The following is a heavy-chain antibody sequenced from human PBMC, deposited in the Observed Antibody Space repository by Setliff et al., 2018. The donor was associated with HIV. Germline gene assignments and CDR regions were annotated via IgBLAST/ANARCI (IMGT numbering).Heavy chain of an antibody. D-gene: IGHD4-17*01. Sequence: SETLSLTCTVSGASISSYYWSWSRQPPGKGLEWIGNIYYTGSTNYNPSLKSRVTISLDTSKNQFSLSLTSVTAADTAFYYCARDNYGDYASYYWGQGTLVTVSS. CDR3: ARDNYGDYASYY. CDR1: GASISSYY. J-gene: IGHJ4*02. CDR2: IYYTGST. V-gene: IGHV4-59*01.